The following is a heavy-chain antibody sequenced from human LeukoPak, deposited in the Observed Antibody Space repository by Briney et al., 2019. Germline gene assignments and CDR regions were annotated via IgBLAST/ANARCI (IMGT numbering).Heavy chain of an antibody. CDR1: GFIFTDYG. CDR3: AKEGXXSXPSXXXX. CDR2: IRFDGSDK. J-gene: IGHJ4*02. V-gene: IGHV3-30*02. Sequence: GGSLRLSCAASGFIFTDYGMHWVRQAPGKGLEWLTFIRFDGSDKYYADSVKGRFTISRDNSKNTLYLQMNSLTSEDTAVYYCAKEGXXSXPSXXXXWXQGILVTXSS.